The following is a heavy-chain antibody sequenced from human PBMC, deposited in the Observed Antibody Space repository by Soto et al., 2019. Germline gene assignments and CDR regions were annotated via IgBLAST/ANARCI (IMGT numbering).Heavy chain of an antibody. CDR3: AGDPDSHYNDSHASSYP. V-gene: IGHV1-69*08. J-gene: IGHJ5*02. CDR2: IIPIIGII. D-gene: IGHD4-4*01. CDR1: EGTFSTYT. Sequence: QVQLVQSGAEVKKPGSSVKVSCKASEGTFSTYTITWVRQAPGQGLEWMGRIIPIIGIINYAQKFQGRVTISADKFTGTAYMELTGLRSDDTAVYYCAGDPDSHYNDSHASSYPWGQGTLVTVSP.